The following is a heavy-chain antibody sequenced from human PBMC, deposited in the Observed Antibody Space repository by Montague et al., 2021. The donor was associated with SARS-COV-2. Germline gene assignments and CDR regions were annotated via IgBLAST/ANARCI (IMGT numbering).Heavy chain of an antibody. CDR3: GRVFAPAGTFDF. CDR2: TYFRSKWYN. J-gene: IGHJ4*02. V-gene: IGHV6-1*01. CDR1: GVSVSTNNTT. Sequence: CAISGVSVSTNNTTWNWVRQSPSGDLEWLGRTYFRSKWYNDYAXXXKSRITINPDTSKNQFSLQLKSVTPKDTAIYFCGRVFAPAGTFDFWGQGTLVTVSS. D-gene: IGHD6-13*01.